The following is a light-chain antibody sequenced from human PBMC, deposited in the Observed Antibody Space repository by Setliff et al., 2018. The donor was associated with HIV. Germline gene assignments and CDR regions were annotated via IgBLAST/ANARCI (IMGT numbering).Light chain of an antibody. V-gene: IGLV2-14*01. CDR3: SSITSSGTYV. Sequence: QSVLTQPASVSGSPGQSITISCTGTSSDVGDYNYVSWYQQHPGKAPKLMIYEVTNRPSGVSNRFSASKSGNTASLTISGLQAEDEADYYCSSITSSGTYVFGTGTKVTVL. CDR2: EVT. CDR1: SSDVGDYNY. J-gene: IGLJ1*01.